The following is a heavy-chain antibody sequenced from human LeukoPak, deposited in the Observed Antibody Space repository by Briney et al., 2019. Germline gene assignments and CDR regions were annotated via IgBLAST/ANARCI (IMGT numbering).Heavy chain of an antibody. CDR3: ARGQNFYGSGSLSAVAVFDF. J-gene: IGHJ4*02. Sequence: KTSETLSLTCTVSGDSISRNDYFWGWIRQSPGKGLEWIGSVYYNGATQYSPSLKSRVTMSVDTSKNQFSLKVTSVTAADTSVYYCARGQNFYGSGSLSAVAVFDFWGQGTLVTVSS. CDR1: GDSISRNDYF. V-gene: IGHV4-39*07. D-gene: IGHD3-10*01. CDR2: VYYNGAT.